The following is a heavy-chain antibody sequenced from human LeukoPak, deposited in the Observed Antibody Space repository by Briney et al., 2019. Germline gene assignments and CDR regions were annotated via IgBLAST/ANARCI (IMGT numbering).Heavy chain of an antibody. Sequence: PGGSLRLSCAASGFTFSSYSMNWVRQAPGKGLEWVSSISSSSSYIYYADSVKGRFTISRDNAKNSLYLQMNSLRAEDTAVYYCARAGLLWFGIPDYWGQGTLVTVSS. D-gene: IGHD3-10*01. CDR1: GFTFSSYS. CDR3: ARAGLLWFGIPDY. V-gene: IGHV3-21*01. J-gene: IGHJ4*02. CDR2: ISSSSSYI.